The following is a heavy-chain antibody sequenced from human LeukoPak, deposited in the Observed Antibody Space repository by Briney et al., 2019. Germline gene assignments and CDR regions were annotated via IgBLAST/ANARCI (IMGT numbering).Heavy chain of an antibody. Sequence: GASVKVSCKASGYTVTNYYMHWVRQAPGQGLEWMGIVNPSSISASYAQKFQSRVTMTRDTSTSTVSMELSNLRSDDTAVYYCASVYQHGMDVWGQGTTVTVSS. V-gene: IGHV1-46*01. CDR3: ASVYQHGMDV. D-gene: IGHD2-2*01. J-gene: IGHJ6*02. CDR1: GYTVTNYY. CDR2: VNPSSISA.